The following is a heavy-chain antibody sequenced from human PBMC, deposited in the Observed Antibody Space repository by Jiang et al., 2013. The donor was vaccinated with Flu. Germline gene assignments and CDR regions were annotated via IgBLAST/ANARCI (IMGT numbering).Heavy chain of an antibody. V-gene: IGHV1-24*01. CDR2: FDHDDGKR. J-gene: IGHJ4*02. Sequence: KVSGYTLTELSMHWVRQAPGKGLEWMGGFDHDDGKRLFAQKFQDRLTTTEDTSTNTAYMELSSLTSEDSAVYFCARAAHMDLYYFDYWGQGALVTVSS. CDR3: ARAAHMDLYYFDY. CDR1: GYTLTELS. D-gene: IGHD2-2*02.